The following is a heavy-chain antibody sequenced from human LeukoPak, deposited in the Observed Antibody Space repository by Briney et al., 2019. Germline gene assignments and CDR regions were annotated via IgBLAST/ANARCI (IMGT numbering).Heavy chain of an antibody. CDR2: MHYSENT. CDR1: GDSISGLTYS. J-gene: IGHJ4*02. CDR3: VRYRSGWYRFDY. Sequence: SETLSLTCTVSGDSISGLTYSWGWVRQPPGKGLEWIGYMHYSENTYYNPSLKSRVTISVDTSKLQFSLKLSSVTAADTAVYYCVRYRSGWYRFDYWGQGTLVTVSS. D-gene: IGHD6-19*01. V-gene: IGHV4-39*01.